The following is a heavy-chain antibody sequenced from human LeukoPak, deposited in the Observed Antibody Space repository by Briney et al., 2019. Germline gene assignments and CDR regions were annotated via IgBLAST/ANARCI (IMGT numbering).Heavy chain of an antibody. CDR3: AKRYCSSTSCYRVHYYYYIDV. CDR2: IRYDGSNK. D-gene: IGHD2-2*01. Sequence: GGSLRLSCAASGFTFSSYGMHWVRQAPGKGLEWVAFIRYDGSNKYYADSVKGRFTISRDNSRNTLYLQMNSLRAEDTAVYYCAKRYCSSTSCYRVHYYYYIDVWGKGTTVTVSS. V-gene: IGHV3-30*02. CDR1: GFTFSSYG. J-gene: IGHJ6*03.